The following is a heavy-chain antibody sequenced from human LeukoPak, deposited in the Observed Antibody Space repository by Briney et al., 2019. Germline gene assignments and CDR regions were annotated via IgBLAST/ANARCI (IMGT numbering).Heavy chain of an antibody. CDR3: AGDGPYDYVWGSYF. CDR2: ISGSGGGT. D-gene: IGHD3-16*01. CDR1: GFTFSSYA. V-gene: IGHV3-23*01. Sequence: GGSLRLSCAASGFTFSSYAMSWVRQAPGKGLQWVSAISGSGGGTYYADSVKGRFTISRDNSKNTLYLQMNSLRVEDTAVYYCAGDGPYDYVWGSYFRGQGTLVTVSS. J-gene: IGHJ4*02.